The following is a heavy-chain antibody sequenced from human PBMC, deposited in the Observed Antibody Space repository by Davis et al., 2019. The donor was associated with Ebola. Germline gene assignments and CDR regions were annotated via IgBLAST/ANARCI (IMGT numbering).Heavy chain of an antibody. D-gene: IGHD1-14*01. V-gene: IGHV3-74*01. CDR1: GFTFSNSW. CDR2: IDSDGTSA. Sequence: GESLKISCAASGFTFSNSWMHWVRQAPGKGLLWVSRIDSDGTSAVYADSVRGRFTISRDNAKNTLFLQMNSLRADDTAVYYCARDVAGRAGYWGQGTLVTVSS. J-gene: IGHJ4*02. CDR3: ARDVAGRAGY.